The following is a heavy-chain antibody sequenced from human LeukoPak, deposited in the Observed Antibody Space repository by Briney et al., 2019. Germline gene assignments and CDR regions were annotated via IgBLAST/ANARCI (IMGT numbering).Heavy chain of an antibody. D-gene: IGHD6-19*01. CDR2: INHSGST. CDR3: ARARPYSSGWYYQEWFDP. V-gene: IGHV4-34*01. Sequence: SENLSLTCAVYGGSFSGYYWSWIRQPPGKGLEWIGEINHSGSTNYNPSLKSRVTISVDTSKNQFSLKLSSVTAADTAVYYCARARPYSSGWYYQEWFDPWGQGTLVTVSS. J-gene: IGHJ5*02. CDR1: GGSFSGYY.